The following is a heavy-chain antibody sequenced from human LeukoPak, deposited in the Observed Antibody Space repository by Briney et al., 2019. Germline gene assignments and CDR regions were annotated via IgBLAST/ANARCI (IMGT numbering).Heavy chain of an antibody. CDR1: GFSFSTIHYY. CDR2: IDHGGAI. CDR3: ARDSGNWNIDY. V-gene: IGHV4-38-2*02. J-gene: IGHJ4*02. D-gene: IGHD1/OR15-1a*01. Sequence: SETLSLTCAVSGFSFSTIHYYWVWVRQSPGKGLEWIASIDHGGAIHGIPSLQRLLTISRDTSNNHFSLRLSSVTAADTAVYYCARDSGNWNIDYWGRGSLVTVSS.